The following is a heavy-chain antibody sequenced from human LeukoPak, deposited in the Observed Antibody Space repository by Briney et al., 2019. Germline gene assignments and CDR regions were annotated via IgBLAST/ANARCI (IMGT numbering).Heavy chain of an antibody. D-gene: IGHD6-19*01. CDR1: GFTFSSYA. CDR2: ISGSGGST. Sequence: GGSLRLSCAASGFTFSSYAMSWIRQAPRKGLQWISAISGSGGSTYYADSVKGRFTISRDNSKNTLYLQMHSLRADDTAVYYCAKDVAIAVAGVLDYWGQGTLVTVSS. J-gene: IGHJ4*02. V-gene: IGHV3-23*01. CDR3: AKDVAIAVAGVLDY.